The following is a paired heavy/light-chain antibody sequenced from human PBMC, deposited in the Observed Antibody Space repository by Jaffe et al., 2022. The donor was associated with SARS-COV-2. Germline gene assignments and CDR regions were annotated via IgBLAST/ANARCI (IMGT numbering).Light chain of an antibody. Sequence: DIQMTQSPSSLSAYVGDRVTITCRASQSISKYLNWYQQKPGEAPKLLMYAASSLQSAVPSRFSGSGSGTDFTLTIDSLEPEDFAIYYCQQSYSTPRTFGQGTKVEIK. V-gene: IGKV1-39*01. CDR2: AAS. CDR3: QQSYSTPRT. CDR1: QSISKY. J-gene: IGKJ1*01.
Heavy chain of an antibody. J-gene: IGHJ6*03. V-gene: IGHV4-59*01. CDR1: GASISSYY. CDR2: IYSSGST. Sequence: QVQLQESGPGLVEPSAPLSLTCAVSGASISSYYWSWIRQPPGKGLEWVGYIYSSGSTDYNPSLKSRVTISLDASKNQLSLKLRSVTAADTAVYYCAREFNGGSDFHYYMDVWGKGSTVTVSS. CDR3: AREFNGGSDFHYYMDV. D-gene: IGHD2-21*02.